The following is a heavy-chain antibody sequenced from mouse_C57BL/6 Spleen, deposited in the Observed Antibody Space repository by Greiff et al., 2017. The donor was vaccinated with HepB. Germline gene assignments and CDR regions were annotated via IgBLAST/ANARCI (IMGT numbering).Heavy chain of an antibody. CDR2: IHTSSGST. CDR3: ATIYNYGGSSHFDY. CDR1: GYTFTSYW. D-gene: IGHD1-1*01. J-gene: IGHJ2*01. Sequence: VQLQQSGADLVKPGASLKFSCTASGYTFTSYWMHWVKQTPGQGLEWIGMIHTSSGSTYYNDKFKSKATLTDDKSSSTDYLQLSSLTSEDSAVYDCATIYNYGGSSHFDYWGQGTTLTVSS. V-gene: IGHV1-64*01.